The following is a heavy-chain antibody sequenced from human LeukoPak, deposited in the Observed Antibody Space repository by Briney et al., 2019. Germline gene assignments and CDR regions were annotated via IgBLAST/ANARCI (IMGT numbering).Heavy chain of an antibody. CDR3: ARVHDSGYKIYNWFDP. CDR1: GYTFTGYY. CDR2: INPNSGGT. Sequence: GASVKVSCKASGYTFTGYYMHWVRQAPGQGREWMGWINPNSGGTNYAQKFQGRVTMTRDTSISTAYMELSRLRSDDTAVYYCARVHDSGYKIYNWFDPWGQGTLVTVSS. J-gene: IGHJ5*02. V-gene: IGHV1-2*02. D-gene: IGHD5-12*01.